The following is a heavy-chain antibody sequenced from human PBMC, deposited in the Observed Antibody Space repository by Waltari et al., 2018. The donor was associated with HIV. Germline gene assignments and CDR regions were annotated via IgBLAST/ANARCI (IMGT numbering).Heavy chain of an antibody. CDR3: AKGRMATTDGMDV. J-gene: IGHJ6*02. D-gene: IGHD5-12*01. CDR2: ISWDGGST. Sequence: EVQLVESGGVVVQPGGSLRLSCAAHGFTVEDYTLHWVRQAPGKGLEWVSLISWDGGSTYYADSVKGRFTISRDNSKNSLYLQMNSLRTEDTALYYCAKGRMATTDGMDVWGQGTTVTVSS. CDR1: GFTVEDYT. V-gene: IGHV3-43*01.